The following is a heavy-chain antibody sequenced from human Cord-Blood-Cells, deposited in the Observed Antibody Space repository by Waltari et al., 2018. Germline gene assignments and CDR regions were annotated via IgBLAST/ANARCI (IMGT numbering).Heavy chain of an antibody. Sequence: QVQLVQSGAEVKKPGSSVKVSCKASGGTFSSYATSWVRKAPGQGLEWMGGIIPIFGTANYAQKFQGRVTITADESTSTAYMELSSLRSEDTAVYYCARARWKGSYDAFDIWGQGTMVTVSS. CDR3: ARARWKGSYDAFDI. V-gene: IGHV1-69*01. D-gene: IGHD1-1*01. CDR2: IIPIFGTA. J-gene: IGHJ3*02. CDR1: GGTFSSYA.